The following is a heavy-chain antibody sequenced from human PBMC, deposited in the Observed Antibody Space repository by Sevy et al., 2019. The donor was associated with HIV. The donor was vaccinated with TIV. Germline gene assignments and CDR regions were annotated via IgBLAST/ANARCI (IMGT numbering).Heavy chain of an antibody. Sequence: SETLSLTCAVYGGSFSGYYWSWIRQPPGKGLEWIGEINHSGSTNYNPSLKSRVTISVDTSKNQFSLKLSSVTAAGTAVYYCARNIAAAGGNWFDPWGQGTLVTVSS. CDR1: GGSFSGYY. CDR2: INHSGST. D-gene: IGHD6-13*01. CDR3: ARNIAAAGGNWFDP. J-gene: IGHJ5*02. V-gene: IGHV4-34*01.